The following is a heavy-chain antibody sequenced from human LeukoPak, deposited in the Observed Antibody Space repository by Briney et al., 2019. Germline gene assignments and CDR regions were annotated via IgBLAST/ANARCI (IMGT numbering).Heavy chain of an antibody. J-gene: IGHJ6*02. V-gene: IGHV4-34*01. CDR3: ASRVADDYRGYYYYYYGMDV. Sequence: PSETLSLTCAVYGGSFSGYYWSWIRQPPGKGLEWLGEINHSGSTNYNPSLKSRVTISVDTSKNQFSLKLSSVTAADTAVYYCASRVADDYRGYYYYYYGMDVWGQGTTVTVSS. D-gene: IGHD5-12*01. CDR2: INHSGST. CDR1: GGSFSGYY.